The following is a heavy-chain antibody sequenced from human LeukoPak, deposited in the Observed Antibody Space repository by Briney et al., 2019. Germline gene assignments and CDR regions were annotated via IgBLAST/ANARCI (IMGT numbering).Heavy chain of an antibody. Sequence: ASVKVSCKASGYTFTSYDVNWVRQATGQGLEWMGWVNPNSGHTGYAQKFQGRVTMATNTSISTAYMELSSLRSEDTAVYYCARGAPGSYCSGGSCPYFDYWGQGTLVSVSS. CDR1: GYTFTSYD. CDR2: VNPNSGHT. CDR3: ARGAPGSYCSGGSCPYFDY. J-gene: IGHJ4*02. V-gene: IGHV1-8*01. D-gene: IGHD2-15*01.